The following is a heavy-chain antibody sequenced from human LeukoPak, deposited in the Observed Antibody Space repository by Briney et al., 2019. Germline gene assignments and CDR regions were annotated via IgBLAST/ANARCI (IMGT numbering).Heavy chain of an antibody. J-gene: IGHJ4*02. Sequence: GGSLRLSCAASGFTFSSYAMSWVRQAPGKGLEWASGITASGDTTHHVDSVKGRFTISRDNSKNTLFLQMNSLRVEDTALYYCARAYGTNGYFQLPIDYWGQGALVTVSS. D-gene: IGHD2-8*01. CDR1: GFTFSSYA. CDR2: ITASGDTT. V-gene: IGHV3-23*01. CDR3: ARAYGTNGYFQLPIDY.